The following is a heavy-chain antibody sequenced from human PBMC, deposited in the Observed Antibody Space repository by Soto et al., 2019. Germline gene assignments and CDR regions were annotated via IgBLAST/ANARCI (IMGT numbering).Heavy chain of an antibody. CDR2: IIPILGTA. Sequence: QVQLVQSGAEVKKPGSSVKVSCKASGGTFSSYAISWVRQAPGQGLEWMGGIIPILGTANYAQKFQGRVTITADESTSTAYMELSSLRSEDTAVYYCASLPYCSSTSCYSIAYYYYGMDVWGQGTTVTVSS. CDR3: ASLPYCSSTSCYSIAYYYYGMDV. D-gene: IGHD2-2*01. CDR1: GGTFSSYA. V-gene: IGHV1-69*01. J-gene: IGHJ6*02.